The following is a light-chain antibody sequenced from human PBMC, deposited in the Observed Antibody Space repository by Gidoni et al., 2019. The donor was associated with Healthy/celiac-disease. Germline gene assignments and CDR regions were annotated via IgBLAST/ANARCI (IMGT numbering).Light chain of an antibody. J-gene: IGKJ2*01. Sequence: DRVTITCRASQSISSYLNWYQQKPGKAPKLLIYAASSLQSGVPSRFSGSGSGTDFTLTISSLQPEDFATYYCQQSYSTPETFGQETKLGIK. CDR3: QQSYSTPET. CDR2: AAS. CDR1: QSISSY. V-gene: IGKV1-39*01.